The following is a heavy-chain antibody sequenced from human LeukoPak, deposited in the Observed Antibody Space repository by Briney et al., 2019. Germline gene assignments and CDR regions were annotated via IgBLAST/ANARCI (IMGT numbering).Heavy chain of an antibody. CDR1: GYSFTSYS. J-gene: IGHJ4*02. CDR3: ARESVVGATDFDY. CDR2: INPNSGGT. D-gene: IGHD1-26*01. V-gene: IGHV1-2*02. Sequence: GASVKVSCKASGYSFTSYSMNWVRQAPGQGLEWMGWINPNSGGTNYAQKFQGRVTMTRDTSISTAYMELSRLRSDDTAVYYCARESVVGATDFDYWGQGTLVTVSS.